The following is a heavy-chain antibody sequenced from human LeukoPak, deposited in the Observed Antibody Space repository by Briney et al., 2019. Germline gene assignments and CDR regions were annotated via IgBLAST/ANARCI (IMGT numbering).Heavy chain of an antibody. CDR2: ISGSGGST. J-gene: IGHJ4*02. Sequence: GGSLRLSCAASGFTFSSYAMNWVRQAPGKGLEWVSTISGSGGSTYYADSVKGRFTISRDNSKNTLYLQMNSLRAGDTAVYYCAKQGYCSGGSCYPWYFDYWGQGTLVTVSS. CDR1: GFTFSSYA. CDR3: AKQGYCSGGSCYPWYFDY. D-gene: IGHD2-15*01. V-gene: IGHV3-23*01.